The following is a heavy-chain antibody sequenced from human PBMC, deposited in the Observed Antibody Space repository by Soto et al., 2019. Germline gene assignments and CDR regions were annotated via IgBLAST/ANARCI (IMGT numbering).Heavy chain of an antibody. CDR1: GGSISSSNW. CDR3: ARTNGSGSYYTYYYYGMDG. D-gene: IGHD3-10*01. Sequence: PSETLSLTCAVSGGSISSSNWWSWVRQPPGKGLEWIGEIYHSGSTNYNPSLKSRVTISVDKFKNQFSLKLSSVTAADTAVYYCARTNGSGSYYTYYYYGMDGWGQGTTVTV. V-gene: IGHV4-4*02. CDR2: IYHSGST. J-gene: IGHJ6*02.